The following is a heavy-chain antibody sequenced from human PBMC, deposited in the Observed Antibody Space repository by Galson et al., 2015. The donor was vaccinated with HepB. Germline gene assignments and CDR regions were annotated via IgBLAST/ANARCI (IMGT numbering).Heavy chain of an antibody. D-gene: IGHD6-19*01. CDR3: ARIRMAGTEWWFDP. J-gene: IGHJ5*02. CDR1: GGTFSSYA. Sequence: SVKVSCKASGGTFSSYAISWVRQAPGQGLEWMGGIIPIFGTANHAQKFQGRVTITADKSTSTAYMELSSLRSEDTAVYYCARIRMAGTEWWFDPWGQGTLVTVSS. CDR2: IIPIFGTA. V-gene: IGHV1-69*06.